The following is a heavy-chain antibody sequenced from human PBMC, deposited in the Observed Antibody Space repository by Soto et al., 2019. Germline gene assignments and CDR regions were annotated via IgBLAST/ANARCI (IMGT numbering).Heavy chain of an antibody. V-gene: IGHV3-15*07. CDR3: TTRFNRAVVVAAYPKLDY. CDR2: IKSKTDGGTT. CDR1: GFTFSNDW. J-gene: IGHJ4*02. D-gene: IGHD2-15*01. Sequence: EVQLVESGGGLVKPGGSLRLCCAASGFTFSNDWMNWVRQAPGKGLEWVGRIKSKTDGGTTDYAAPVKGRFTISRDASKNQLYLQMNSLETDDAAVYSCTTRFNRAVVVAAYPKLDYWGQGTLVTV.